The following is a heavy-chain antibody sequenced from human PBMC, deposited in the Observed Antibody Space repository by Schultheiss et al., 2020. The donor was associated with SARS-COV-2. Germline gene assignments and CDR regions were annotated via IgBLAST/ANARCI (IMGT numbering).Heavy chain of an antibody. D-gene: IGHD1-1*01. CDR2: ISSNGGST. CDR3: ATPPTGTGDY. CDR1: GFTFSSYA. V-gene: IGHV3-64*04. Sequence: GGSLRLSCSASGFTFSSYAMHWVRQAPGKGLEYVSAISSNGGSTYYADSVKGRLTISRDNSKNTLYLQMNSLRAEDTAVYYCATPPTGTGDYWGQGTLVTVSS. J-gene: IGHJ4*02.